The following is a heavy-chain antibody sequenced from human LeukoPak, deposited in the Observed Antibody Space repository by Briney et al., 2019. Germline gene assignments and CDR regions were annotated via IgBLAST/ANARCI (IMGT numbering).Heavy chain of an antibody. V-gene: IGHV3-21*01. J-gene: IGHJ6*03. D-gene: IGHD4-17*01. CDR1: GFTFSSYS. Sequence: PGGSLRLSCAASGFTFSSYSMNWVRQAPGKGLEWVSSISISSSYIYYADSVKGRFTISRDNAKNSLYLQMNSLRAEDTAVYYCARDPGDGPYGDPDADYYYYYMDVWGKGTTVTVSS. CDR2: ISISSSYI. CDR3: ARDPGDGPYGDPDADYYYYYMDV.